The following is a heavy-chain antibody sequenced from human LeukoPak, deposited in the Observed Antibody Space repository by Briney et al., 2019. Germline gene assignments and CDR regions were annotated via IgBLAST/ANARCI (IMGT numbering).Heavy chain of an antibody. V-gene: IGHV4-34*01. CDR2: IDHRVDT. CDR3: ARGATINESGYFDF. CDR1: GRSFSRYY. D-gene: IGHD5-24*01. Sequence: SEALSLTCAVYGRSFSRYYWSWIRQSPGKGQEWVAEIDHRVDTNYNPSVKSRVTISVDTSKNQFSLKVRSLSAADTAVYYCARGATINESGYFDFWGQGTPVTVSS. J-gene: IGHJ4*03.